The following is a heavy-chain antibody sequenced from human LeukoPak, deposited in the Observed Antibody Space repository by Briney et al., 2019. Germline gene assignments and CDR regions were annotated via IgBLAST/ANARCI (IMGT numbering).Heavy chain of an antibody. D-gene: IGHD3-22*01. CDR2: IIPILGIA. Sequence: ASVKVSCKASGDTFSSYTISWVRQAPGQGLEWMGRIIPILGIANYAQKFQGRVTITADKSTSTAYMELSSLRSEDTAVYYCARGAMIVVASEYFQHWGQGALVTVSS. J-gene: IGHJ1*01. CDR3: ARGAMIVVASEYFQH. V-gene: IGHV1-69*02. CDR1: GDTFSSYT.